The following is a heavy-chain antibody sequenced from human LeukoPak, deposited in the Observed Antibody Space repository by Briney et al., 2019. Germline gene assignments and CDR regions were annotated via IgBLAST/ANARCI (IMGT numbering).Heavy chain of an antibody. Sequence: PSETLSLTCTVSGYSISSGYYWGWIRQPPGKGLEWIGSIYHSGSTYYNPSLKSRVTISVDTPKNQFSLKLSSVTAADTAVYYCARHVWVLTAAIYAFDIWGQGTMVTVSS. V-gene: IGHV4-38-2*02. D-gene: IGHD2-2*01. CDR1: GYSISSGYY. J-gene: IGHJ3*02. CDR2: IYHSGST. CDR3: ARHVWVLTAAIYAFDI.